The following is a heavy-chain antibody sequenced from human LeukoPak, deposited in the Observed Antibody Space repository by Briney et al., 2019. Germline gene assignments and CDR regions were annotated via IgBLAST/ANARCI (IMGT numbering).Heavy chain of an antibody. D-gene: IGHD4-17*01. CDR1: GGSFSGYY. V-gene: IGHV4-34*01. J-gene: IGHJ4*02. CDR3: ARGAHYGDYRNTFDY. CDR2: INHSGST. Sequence: SETLSLTCAVYGGSFSGYYWSWLRQPPGKGLEWIGEINHSGSTNYNPSLKSRVTISVDTSKNQFSLKLSSVTAADTAVYYCARGAHYGDYRNTFDYWGQGTPVTVSS.